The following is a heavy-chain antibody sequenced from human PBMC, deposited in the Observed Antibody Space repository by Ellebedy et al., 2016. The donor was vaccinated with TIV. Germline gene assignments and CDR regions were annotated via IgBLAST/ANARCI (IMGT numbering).Heavy chain of an antibody. V-gene: IGHV3-7*03. CDR3: ARDAYSNGYYYYYGMDV. D-gene: IGHD4-11*01. CDR2: IKQDGSEK. J-gene: IGHJ6*02. Sequence: GGSLRLSXAASGFTFSSYWMSWVRQAPGKGLEWVANIKQDGSEKYYVDSVKGRFTISRDNAKNSLYLQMNSLRAEDTAVYYCARDAYSNGYYYYYGMDVWGQGTTVTVSS. CDR1: GFTFSSYW.